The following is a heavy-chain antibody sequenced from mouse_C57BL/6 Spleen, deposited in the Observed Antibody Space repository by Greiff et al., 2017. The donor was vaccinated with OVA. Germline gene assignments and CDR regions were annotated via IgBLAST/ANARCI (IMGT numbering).Heavy chain of an antibody. Sequence: VKLQESGAELVKPGASVKLSCKASGYTFTEYTIHWVKQRSGQGLEWIGWFYPGSGSIKYNEKFKDKATLTADKSSSTVYMELSRVTSEDSAVYFCARHSYYGSSLAWFAYWGQGTLVTVSA. CDR2: FYPGSGSI. D-gene: IGHD1-1*01. CDR1: GYTFTEYT. CDR3: ARHSYYGSSLAWFAY. J-gene: IGHJ3*01. V-gene: IGHV1-62-2*01.